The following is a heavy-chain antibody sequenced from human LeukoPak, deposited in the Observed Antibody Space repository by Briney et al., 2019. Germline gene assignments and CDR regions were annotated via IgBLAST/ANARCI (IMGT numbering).Heavy chain of an antibody. V-gene: IGHV1-18*01. J-gene: IGHJ5*02. CDR2: ISAYNGNT. Sequence: ASVKVSCKASGYTFTSYGISWVRQAPGQGLEWMGWISAYNGNTNYAQKLQGRVTMTTDTSTSTAYMELRSLRSDDTAVYYCARDRARCSSTSCYTHWFDPWGQGTLVTVSS. CDR3: ARDRARCSSTSCYTHWFDP. CDR1: GYTFTSYG. D-gene: IGHD2-2*02.